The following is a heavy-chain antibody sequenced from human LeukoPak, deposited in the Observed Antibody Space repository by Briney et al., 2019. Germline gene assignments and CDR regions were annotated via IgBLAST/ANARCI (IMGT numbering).Heavy chain of an antibody. CDR2: FFASGGT. Sequence: SQTLSLTCTVSGGSISSGGYFWSWIRQPAGKGLEWIARFFASGGTNYNPSLKSRVTISVDTSKNQFSLKLSSVTAADTALFYCARVPQVIVVEHAFDIWGQGTMVTVSS. V-gene: IGHV4-61*02. CDR1: GGSISSGGYF. J-gene: IGHJ3*02. CDR3: ARVPQVIVVEHAFDI. D-gene: IGHD3-22*01.